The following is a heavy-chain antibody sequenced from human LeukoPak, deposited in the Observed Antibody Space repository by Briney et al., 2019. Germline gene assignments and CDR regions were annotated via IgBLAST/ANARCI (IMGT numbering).Heavy chain of an antibody. J-gene: IGHJ4*02. V-gene: IGHV3-15*01. CDR3: ATDGPSPWGLRYFDF. D-gene: IGHD7-27*01. CDR2: IKSKTDGATI. Sequence: GGSLRLSRAASGFTFSNAWMSWVRQAPGKGLEWVGRIKSKTDGATIEYAAPVKGRFTISRDDSKNMVYLQMNSLKTEDTAVYYCATDGPSPWGLRYFDFWGQGTLDTVSS. CDR1: GFTFSNAW.